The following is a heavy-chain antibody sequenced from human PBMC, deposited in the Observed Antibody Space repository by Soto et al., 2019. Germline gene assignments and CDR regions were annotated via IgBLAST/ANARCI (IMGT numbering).Heavy chain of an antibody. V-gene: IGHV3-23*03. Sequence: GGSLRLSCAASGFSFSDYSMNWVRQAPGKGLEWVSFIDLSGTKTYYRDSVKGRFTIFKDKSMNTVYLQMNSLPVEDAAVYFCTKDRVPDGNYSFDYWGQGALVTVSS. D-gene: IGHD4-4*01. J-gene: IGHJ4*02. CDR2: IDLSGTKT. CDR3: TKDRVPDGNYSFDY. CDR1: GFSFSDYS.